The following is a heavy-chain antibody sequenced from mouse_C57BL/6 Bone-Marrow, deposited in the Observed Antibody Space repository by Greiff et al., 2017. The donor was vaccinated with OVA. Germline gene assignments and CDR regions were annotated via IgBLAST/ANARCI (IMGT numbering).Heavy chain of an antibody. D-gene: IGHD2-3*01. CDR3: ARDGYSWYFDV. CDR2: IYTGGGYT. J-gene: IGHJ1*03. CDR1: GYTFTNYW. Sequence: QVQLQQSGAELVRPGTSVKMSCKASGYTFTNYWIGWAQQRPGHGLEWIGDIYTGGGYTNYNEKVKGKATLTADKASNTAYMQFSSLTSEDSAIYYCARDGYSWYFDVWGTGTTVTVSS. V-gene: IGHV1-63*01.